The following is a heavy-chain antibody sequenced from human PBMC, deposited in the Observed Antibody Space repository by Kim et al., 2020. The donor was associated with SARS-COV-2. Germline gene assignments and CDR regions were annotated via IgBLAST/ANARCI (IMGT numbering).Heavy chain of an antibody. CDR2: IKQDGSEE. CDR1: GFTFSSYW. Sequence: GGSLRLSCAASGFTFSSYWMSWVRQAPGKGLEWVANIKQDGSEEYYVDSVKGRFTISRDNAKNSLYLQMNSLRAEDTAVYYCARACSGGSCYPPGGMDVWGQGTTVTVSS. CDR3: ARACSGGSCYPPGGMDV. V-gene: IGHV3-7*01. D-gene: IGHD2-15*01. J-gene: IGHJ6*02.